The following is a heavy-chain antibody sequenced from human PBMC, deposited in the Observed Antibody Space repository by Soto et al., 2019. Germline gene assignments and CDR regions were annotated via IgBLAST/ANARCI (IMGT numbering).Heavy chain of an antibody. J-gene: IGHJ4*01. V-gene: IGHV3-48*03. CDR1: GFTFITFE. D-gene: IGHD6-19*01. CDR3: ASAPRIPVGKSFDY. Sequence: WGSLRLSCAASGFTFITFEISFGGHSPCKCLEWVSSISSASTTIYYADSVKGRFTISRDNAKNSLDLLMNNLRSEDTGIYYCASAPRIPVGKSFDYWGQGTVVTVSS. CDR2: ISSASTTI.